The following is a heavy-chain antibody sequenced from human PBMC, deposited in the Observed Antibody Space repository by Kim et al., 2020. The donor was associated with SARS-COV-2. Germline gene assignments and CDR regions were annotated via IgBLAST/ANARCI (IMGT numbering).Heavy chain of an antibody. J-gene: IGHJ4*02. CDR3: ARDLGYSYGQGLDY. D-gene: IGHD5-18*01. V-gene: IGHV1-18*01. Sequence: AQKRQGRVTMTTDTSTSTAYMELRSLRSDDTAVYYCARDLGYSYGQGLDYWGQGTLVTVSS.